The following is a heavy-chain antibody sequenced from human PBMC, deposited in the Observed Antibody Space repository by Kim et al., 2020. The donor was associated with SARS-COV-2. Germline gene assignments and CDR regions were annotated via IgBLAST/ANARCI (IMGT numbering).Heavy chain of an antibody. Sequence: GGSLRLSCAASAFTVSSNYMSWVRQAPGKGLEWVSIIYSDGTINYADSVKGRFTVSRDNSKNTLYLQMNGLRAEDTAVYYCARDIFKPNFYYYGMDVWGQGTTTTVSS. D-gene: IGHD3-3*02. CDR2: IYSDGTI. J-gene: IGHJ6*02. CDR1: AFTVSSNY. CDR3: ARDIFKPNFYYYGMDV. V-gene: IGHV3-53*01.